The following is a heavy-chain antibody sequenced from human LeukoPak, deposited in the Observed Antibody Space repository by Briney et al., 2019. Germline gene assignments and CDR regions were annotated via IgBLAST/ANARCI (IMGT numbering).Heavy chain of an antibody. V-gene: IGHV3-13*01. Sequence: GGSLRLSCAASGFTFSSYDMHWVRQGTGKGLEWVSVISGSGDSTDYADSVKGRFTISRDNAKNSLYLQMNSLRAEDTAVYYCARDTLYYDILTGPYNWFDPWGQGTLVTVSS. CDR1: GFTFSSYD. D-gene: IGHD3-9*01. CDR2: ISGSGDST. CDR3: ARDTLYYDILTGPYNWFDP. J-gene: IGHJ5*02.